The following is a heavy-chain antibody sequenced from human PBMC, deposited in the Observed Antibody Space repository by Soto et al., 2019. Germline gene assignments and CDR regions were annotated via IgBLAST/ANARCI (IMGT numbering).Heavy chain of an antibody. Sequence: KPSETLSLTCTVSGGSISSGGYYWSWIRQHPGKGLEWIGYIYYSGSTYYNPSLKSRVTISVDTSKNQFSLKLSSVTAADTAVYYCAGSRITMVRGVIMSGMDVWGQGTTVTVSS. CDR1: GGSISSGGYY. V-gene: IGHV4-31*03. J-gene: IGHJ6*02. D-gene: IGHD3-10*01. CDR2: IYYSGST. CDR3: AGSRITMVRGVIMSGMDV.